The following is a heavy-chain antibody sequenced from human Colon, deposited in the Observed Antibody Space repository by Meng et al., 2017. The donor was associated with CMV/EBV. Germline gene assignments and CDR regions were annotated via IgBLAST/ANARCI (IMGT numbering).Heavy chain of an antibody. D-gene: IGHD6-6*01. CDR2: ISADKRYT. Sequence: QVQRVKSGAEVKKPGASVKVSCKTAGYVFDLYGISWVRQAPGQGLEWMGWISADKRYTSYAQNLQGRVTMTTDASTSTAYMELRGLRSNDTAVYYCARVYEYSSSWGSDHWGQGTLVTVSS. CDR3: ARVYEYSSSWGSDH. V-gene: IGHV1-18*01. J-gene: IGHJ4*02. CDR1: GYVFDLYG.